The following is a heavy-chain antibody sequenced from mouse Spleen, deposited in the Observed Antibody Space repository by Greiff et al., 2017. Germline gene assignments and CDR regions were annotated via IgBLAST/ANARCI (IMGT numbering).Heavy chain of an antibody. CDR2: ISSGGSYT. CDR3: ARYYYGSSTDWYFDV. D-gene: IGHD1-1*01. CDR1: GFTFSSFG. J-gene: IGHJ1*01. Sequence: EVQVVESGGGLVQPGGSRKLSCAASGFTFSSFGMHWVRQAPEKGLEWVAYISSGGSYTYYPDSVKGRFTISRDNAKNTLYLQMSSLRSEDTAMYYCARYYYGSSTDWYFDVWGAGTTVTVSS. V-gene: IGHV5-17*02.